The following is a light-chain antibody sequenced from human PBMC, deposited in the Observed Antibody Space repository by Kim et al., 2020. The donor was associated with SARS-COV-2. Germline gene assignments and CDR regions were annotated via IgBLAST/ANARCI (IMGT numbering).Light chain of an antibody. CDR2: DKN. J-gene: IGLJ3*02. CDR1: SYNVGNNY. V-gene: IGLV1-51*01. CDR3: GTWDSSLSAWV. Sequence: GQKFTSACSGSSYNVGNNYVSWYQQLPETAPKLLLYDKNKRPSGIPDRFSGSKSGTSATLGITGLQTGDEADYYCGTWDSSLSAWVFGGGTQLTVL.